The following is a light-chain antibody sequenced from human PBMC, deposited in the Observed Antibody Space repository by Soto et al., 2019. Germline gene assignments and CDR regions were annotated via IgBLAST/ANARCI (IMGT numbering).Light chain of an antibody. J-gene: IGLJ2*01. CDR1: NSNIKFNT. CDR2: NND. V-gene: IGLV1-44*01. CDR3: ASWDDSLKAVV. Sequence: QSVLTQPPSASATPGQRVTISCSGSNSNIKFNTVHWYQQVPGTAPKSLIYNNDQRPSGVPDRFSVSKSGTSASLAISGLQPEDEADYYCASWDDSLKAVVFGGGTKVTVL.